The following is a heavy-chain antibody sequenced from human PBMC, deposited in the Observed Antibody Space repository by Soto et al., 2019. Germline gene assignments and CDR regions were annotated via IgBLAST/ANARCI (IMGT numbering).Heavy chain of an antibody. CDR1: GFTFSSYS. CDR3: ARERAVGIAVALDWFDP. CDR2: IISSSSTI. Sequence: EVQLVESGGGLVQPGGSLRLSCAASGFTFSSYSMNWVRQAPGKGLEWVSYIISSSSTIYYADSVKGRFTISRDNAKNSLNRQMNSLRDEDTAVYYCARERAVGIAVALDWFDPWGQGTLVTVSS. V-gene: IGHV3-48*02. J-gene: IGHJ5*02. D-gene: IGHD6-19*01.